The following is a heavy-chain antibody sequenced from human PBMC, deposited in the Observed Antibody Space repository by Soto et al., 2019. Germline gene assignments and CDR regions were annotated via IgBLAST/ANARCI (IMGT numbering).Heavy chain of an antibody. Sequence: LSCAASGFTFSSYSMNWVRQAPGKGLEWVSYISSSSSTIYYADSVKGRFTISRDNAKNSLYLQMNSLRAEDTAVYYCASYGSGSYPRFDPWGQGTLVTVSS. CDR2: ISSSSSTI. CDR1: GFTFSSYS. V-gene: IGHV3-48*01. CDR3: ASYGSGSYPRFDP. D-gene: IGHD3-10*01. J-gene: IGHJ5*02.